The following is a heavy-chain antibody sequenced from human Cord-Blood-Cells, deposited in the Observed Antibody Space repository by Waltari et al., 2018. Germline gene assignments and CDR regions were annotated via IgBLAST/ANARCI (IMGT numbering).Heavy chain of an antibody. CDR2: IKSKTDGGTT. V-gene: IGHV3-15*01. D-gene: IGHD6-13*01. J-gene: IGHJ3*02. CDR1: GFTFCNAW. CDR3: TTDRIAAADAFDI. Sequence: EVQLVESGGGLVQPGGSLRLSCAASGFTFCNAWMSWVRQAPGKGLERVGRIKSKTDGGTTDYAAPVKGRFTISRDDSKNTLYLQMNSLKTEDTAVYYCTTDRIAAADAFDIWGQGTMVTVSS.